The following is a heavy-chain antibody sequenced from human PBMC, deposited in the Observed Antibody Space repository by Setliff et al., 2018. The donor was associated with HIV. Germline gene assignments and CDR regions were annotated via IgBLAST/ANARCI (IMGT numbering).Heavy chain of an antibody. D-gene: IGHD1-26*01. Sequence: SETLSLSCAVYGGSFSGYHWNWIRQFPGKGLEWIGEINHTGNTQYNPSLKGRVTTSEETSKNQFSLKLKSVTAADTAIYFCARGKGGLVGPAEFDYWGPGTLVTVSS. CDR2: INHTGNT. V-gene: IGHV4-34*01. CDR1: GGSFSGYH. CDR3: ARGKGGLVGPAEFDY. J-gene: IGHJ4*02.